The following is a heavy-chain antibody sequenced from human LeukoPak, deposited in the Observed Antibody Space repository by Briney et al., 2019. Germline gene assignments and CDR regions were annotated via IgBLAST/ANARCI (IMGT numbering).Heavy chain of an antibody. Sequence: GGSLRLSCEASGFIFSDAWMSWVRQAPGKGPEWVSFIYSDNTHYSDSVKGRFTISRDNSKNTLYLQMNSLRAEDTAVYYCARRAGAYSHPYDYWGQGTLVTVSS. J-gene: IGHJ4*02. CDR2: IYSDNT. CDR1: GFIFSDAW. D-gene: IGHD4/OR15-4a*01. V-gene: IGHV3-53*01. CDR3: ARRAGAYSHPYDY.